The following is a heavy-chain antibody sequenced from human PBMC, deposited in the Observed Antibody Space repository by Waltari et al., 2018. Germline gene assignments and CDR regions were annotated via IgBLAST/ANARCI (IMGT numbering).Heavy chain of an antibody. D-gene: IGHD6-13*01. Sequence: QVQLVQSGVEVKKPGSSVKVSCQASGGTFRSYAIRWVRQAPGQGLEWMGGIIPIFGTANYAQKCQGRVTITADESTSTAYMELSSLRSEDTAVYYCARDGHSSRWYGGTGWFDPWGQGTLVTVSS. J-gene: IGHJ5*02. V-gene: IGHV1-69*12. CDR3: ARDGHSSRWYGGTGWFDP. CDR1: GGTFRSYA. CDR2: IIPIFGTA.